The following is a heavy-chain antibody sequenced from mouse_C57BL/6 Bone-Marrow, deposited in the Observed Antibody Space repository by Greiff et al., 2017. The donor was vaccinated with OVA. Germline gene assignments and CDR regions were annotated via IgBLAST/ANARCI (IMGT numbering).Heavy chain of an antibody. V-gene: IGHV1-55*01. Sequence: QVQLKQPGAELVKPGASVKMSCKASGYTFTSYWITWVKQRPGQGLEWIGDIYPGSGSTNYNEKFKSKATLTVDTSSSTAYMQLSSLTSEDSAVYYGARSGSSFAWFAYWGQGTLVTVSA. CDR2: IYPGSGST. CDR1: GYTFTSYW. CDR3: ARSGSSFAWFAY. D-gene: IGHD1-1*01. J-gene: IGHJ3*01.